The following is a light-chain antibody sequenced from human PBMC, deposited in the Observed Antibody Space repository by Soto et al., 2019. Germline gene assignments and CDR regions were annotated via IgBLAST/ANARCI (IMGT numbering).Light chain of an antibody. J-gene: IGLJ1*01. Sequence: QSVLTQPASVSGSPGQSITISCTGTNSDIGDYNYVSWYQQHPGRVPKLIIYEVTNRPSGVSNRFSGSKSGNSASLTISGLQAEDESDYYCISFTSSITIIFGSGTKLTVL. V-gene: IGLV2-14*01. CDR1: NSDIGDYNY. CDR3: ISFTSSITII. CDR2: EVT.